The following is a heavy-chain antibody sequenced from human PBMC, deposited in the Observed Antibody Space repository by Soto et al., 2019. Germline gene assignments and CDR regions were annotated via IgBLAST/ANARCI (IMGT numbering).Heavy chain of an antibody. Sequence: GESLKISCRCSGYTFSNFWIAWVRHLPGKGLEWMGIIYPGDHETRYSPSFHGKVTISADKSINTAYLQWSSLEASDSAFYYCARSPRSSPSFDYWDQGALLTVSS. CDR1: GYTFSNFW. J-gene: IGHJ4*02. D-gene: IGHD6-13*01. CDR3: ARSPRSSPSFDY. V-gene: IGHV5-51*01. CDR2: IYPGDHET.